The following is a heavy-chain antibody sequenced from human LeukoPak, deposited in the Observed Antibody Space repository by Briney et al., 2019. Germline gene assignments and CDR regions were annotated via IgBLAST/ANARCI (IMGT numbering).Heavy chain of an antibody. CDR3: ARVGYSSSWYIGYYYYMDV. D-gene: IGHD6-13*01. CDR1: GYSISSGYY. V-gene: IGHV4-61*01. J-gene: IGHJ6*03. Sequence: KPSETLSLTCTASGYSISSGYYWGWIRQPPGKGLEWIGYIYYSGSTNYNPSLKSRVTISVDTSKNQFSLKLSSVTAADTAVYYCARVGYSSSWYIGYYYYMDVWGKGTTVTVSS. CDR2: IYYSGST.